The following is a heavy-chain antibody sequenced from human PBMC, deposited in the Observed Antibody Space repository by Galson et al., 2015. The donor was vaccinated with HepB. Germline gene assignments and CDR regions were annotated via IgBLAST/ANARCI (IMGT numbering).Heavy chain of an antibody. CDR1: GFTFSSYA. CDR2: TSGSGDST. J-gene: IGHJ4*02. Sequence: SLRLSCAASGFTFSSYAMSWVRQAPGKGPEWVAATSGSGDSTHYADSVKGRLGISRDNSKNTLSLQMNSLRADDTAVYYCVTGTYRSGWYVWGQGTLVTVSS. V-gene: IGHV3-23*01. D-gene: IGHD6-19*01. CDR3: VTGTYRSGWYV.